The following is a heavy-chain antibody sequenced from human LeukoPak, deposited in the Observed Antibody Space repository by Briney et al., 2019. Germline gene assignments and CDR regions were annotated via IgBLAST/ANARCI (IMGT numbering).Heavy chain of an antibody. J-gene: IGHJ3*02. V-gene: IGHV3-7*01. CDR3: AREGSPVEEYNWNDGGSDAFDI. CDR2: IKQDGSEK. CDR1: GFTFSSYW. Sequence: GGSLRLSCAASGFTFSSYWMSWVRQAPGKGLEWVANIKQDGSEKYYVDSVKGRFTISRDNAKNSLYLQMNSLRAEDTAVYYCAREGSPVEEYNWNDGGSDAFDIWGQGTMVTVSS. D-gene: IGHD1-20*01.